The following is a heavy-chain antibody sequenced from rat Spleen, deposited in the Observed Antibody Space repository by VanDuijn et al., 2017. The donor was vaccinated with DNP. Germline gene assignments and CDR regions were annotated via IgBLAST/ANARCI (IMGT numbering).Heavy chain of an antibody. J-gene: IGHJ2*01. D-gene: IGHD5-1*01. CDR2: INPDGGNT. CDR1: GFTFSTYW. CDR3: AGQGANLPFDY. V-gene: IGHV5-58*01. Sequence: EVQLVETGGDLVPPGRSLKLSCVASGFTFSTYWMFWIRQAPGKGLEWVASINPDGGNTYCQDSVKGRFTISRDNAENTVYLQMNSLRSEDTATYYCAGQGANLPFDYWGQGVMVTVSS.